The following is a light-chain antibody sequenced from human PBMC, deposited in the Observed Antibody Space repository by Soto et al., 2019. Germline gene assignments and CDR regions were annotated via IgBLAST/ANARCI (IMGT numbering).Light chain of an antibody. V-gene: IGLV2-14*01. CDR3: SSYTSSSTLYV. Sequence: QSVLTEPACVSESPGQSITISCTGTSSDVGGYNYVSWYQQHPGKAPKLMIYEVSNRPSGVSNRFSGSKSGNTASLTISGLQAEDEADYYCSSYTSSSTLYVFGTGTKVTVL. CDR1: SSDVGGYNY. J-gene: IGLJ1*01. CDR2: EVS.